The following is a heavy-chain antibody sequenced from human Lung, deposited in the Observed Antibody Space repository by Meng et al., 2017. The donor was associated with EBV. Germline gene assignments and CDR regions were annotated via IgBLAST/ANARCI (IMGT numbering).Heavy chain of an antibody. V-gene: IGHV3-74*01. Sequence: EVQLMESGGALVQPGGSLRLSGAASEFTLRRYWMHWVRQGPGKEPLWVSRINEDGTITNYADSVKGRFTISRDNAKNTLYLQMNNLRAEDTAVYYCSRDLAGSDDYWGRGTLVTVSS. CDR3: SRDLAGSDDY. CDR1: EFTLRRYW. J-gene: IGHJ4*02. CDR2: INEDGTIT. D-gene: IGHD1-14*01.